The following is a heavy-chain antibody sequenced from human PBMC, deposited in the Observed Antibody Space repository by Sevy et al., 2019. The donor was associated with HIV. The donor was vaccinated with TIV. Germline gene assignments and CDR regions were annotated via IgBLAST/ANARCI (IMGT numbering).Heavy chain of an antibody. Sequence: GGSLRLSCAASGFTFSSYAMSWVRQAPGKGLEWVSAISGSGGSTYDADSVKGRFTISRDNSKNTLYLQMNSLRAEDTAVYYCAKYATVVTGQPDAFDTWGQRTMVTVSS. J-gene: IGHJ3*02. CDR2: ISGSGGST. CDR3: AKYATVVTGQPDAFDT. V-gene: IGHV3-23*01. D-gene: IGHD4-17*01. CDR1: GFTFSSYA.